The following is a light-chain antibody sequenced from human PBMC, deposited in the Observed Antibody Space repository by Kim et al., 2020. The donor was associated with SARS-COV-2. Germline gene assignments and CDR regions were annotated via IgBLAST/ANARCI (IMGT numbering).Light chain of an antibody. J-gene: IGLJ3*02. CDR1: DLPTKY. CDR2: EDN. CDR3: FSADSSGHHRA. V-gene: IGLV3-10*01. Sequence: PGQTARLTCSGEDLPTKYVFWYQQTSGQAPVLVISEDNKRPSGIPERCSGSSSGTLPTLTISGAHVEDEADFYCFSADSSGHHRACGGGTQLTVL.